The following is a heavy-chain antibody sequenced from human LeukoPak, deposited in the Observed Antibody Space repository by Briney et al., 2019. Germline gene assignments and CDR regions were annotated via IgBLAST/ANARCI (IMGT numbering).Heavy chain of an antibody. Sequence: SQTLSLTCTISGGSIDNVNYYWSWIRQHPGKGLEWIGSIYYSGRSFYNPSLESRLIMSVDTSKNQFSLNLNSVTAADTAVYYCARDSSRSFLDDWGPGTLVTVSS. CDR3: ARDSSRSFLDD. CDR2: IYYSGRS. V-gene: IGHV4-31*03. J-gene: IGHJ4*02. CDR1: GGSIDNVNYY. D-gene: IGHD6-19*01.